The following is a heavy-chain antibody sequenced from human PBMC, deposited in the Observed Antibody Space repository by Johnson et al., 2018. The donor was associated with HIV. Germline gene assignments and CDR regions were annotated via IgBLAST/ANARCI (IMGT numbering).Heavy chain of an antibody. J-gene: IGHJ3*02. V-gene: IGHV3-9*01. CDR1: GFTFDDYA. CDR3: AKEQYYPDDAFDI. D-gene: IGHD2/OR15-2a*01. CDR2: ISWNSGSI. Sequence: VQLVESGGGVVQPGRSLRLSCAASGFTFDDYAMHWVRQTPGKGLEWVSGISWNSGSIGYADSVKGRFTISRDNAKNSLYLKMNSLRAEDTAWYDCAKEQYYPDDAFDIWGQGIMVTVSS.